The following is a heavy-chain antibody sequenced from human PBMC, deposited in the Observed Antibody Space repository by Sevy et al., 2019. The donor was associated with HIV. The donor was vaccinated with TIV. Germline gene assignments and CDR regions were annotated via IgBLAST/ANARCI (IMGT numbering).Heavy chain of an antibody. CDR3: AKGGWELLSDFDY. CDR1: GFTFSSYG. D-gene: IGHD1-26*01. J-gene: IGHJ4*02. Sequence: GGSLRLSCAASGFTFSSYGMHWVRQAPGKGLEWVAVISYDGSNKYYADSVKGRFTISSDNSKNTLYLQMNSLRAEDTAVYYCAKGGWELLSDFDYWGQGTLVTVSS. V-gene: IGHV3-30*18. CDR2: ISYDGSNK.